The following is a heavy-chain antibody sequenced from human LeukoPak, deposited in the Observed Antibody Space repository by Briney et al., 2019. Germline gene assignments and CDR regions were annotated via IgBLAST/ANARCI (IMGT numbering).Heavy chain of an antibody. J-gene: IGHJ3*01. Sequence: GASVKASCKASGGTFSSYAISWVRQAPGQGLEWMGRIIPIFGTANYAQKFQGRVTITTDESTSTAYMELSSLRSEDTAVYYCARVPELDAFDFWGQGTMVTVSS. D-gene: IGHD1-14*01. V-gene: IGHV1-69*05. CDR3: ARVPELDAFDF. CDR2: IIPIFGTA. CDR1: GGTFSSYA.